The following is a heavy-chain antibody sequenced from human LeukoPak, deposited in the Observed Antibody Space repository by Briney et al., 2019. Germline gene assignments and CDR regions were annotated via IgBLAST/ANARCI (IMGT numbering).Heavy chain of an antibody. CDR2: IYYSGST. CDR3: ARSSYYYGADAFDI. D-gene: IGHD3-10*01. V-gene: IGHV4-59*01. CDR1: GGSISSYY. Sequence: PSETLSLTCTVSGGSISSYYWSWIRQPPGKGLAWIGYIYYSGSTNYNPSLKSRVTISVDTSKKQFSLKLSSVTAADTGVYYCARSSYYYGADAFDIWGQGTMVTVSS. J-gene: IGHJ3*02.